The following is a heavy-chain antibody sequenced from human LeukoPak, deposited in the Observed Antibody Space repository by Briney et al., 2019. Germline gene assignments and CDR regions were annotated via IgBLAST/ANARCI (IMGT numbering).Heavy chain of an antibody. J-gene: IGHJ3*02. V-gene: IGHV3-7*01. Sequence: PGGSLRLSCAASGFTFSSYWMSWVRQAPGKGLEWVANIKQDGSEKYYVDSVKGRFTISRDNARNSLYLQMNSLRAEDTAVYYCAREKMTTVTSVAFDIWGQGIMVTVSS. D-gene: IGHD4-17*01. CDR3: AREKMTTVTSVAFDI. CDR2: IKQDGSEK. CDR1: GFTFSSYW.